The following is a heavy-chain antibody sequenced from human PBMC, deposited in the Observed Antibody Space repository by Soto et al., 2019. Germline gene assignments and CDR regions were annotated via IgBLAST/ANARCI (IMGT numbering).Heavy chain of an antibody. CDR3: AKSFFLDYARFQWRPKYYFDY. D-gene: IGHD4-17*01. CDR1: GFTFSSYA. V-gene: IGHV3-23*01. Sequence: PGGSLRLSCAASGFTFSSYAMSWVRQAPGKGLEWVSAISGSGGSTYYADSVKGRFTISRDNSKNTLYLQMNSLRAEDTAVYYCAKSFFLDYARFQWRPKYYFDYWGQGTLVTVSS. CDR2: ISGSGGST. J-gene: IGHJ4*02.